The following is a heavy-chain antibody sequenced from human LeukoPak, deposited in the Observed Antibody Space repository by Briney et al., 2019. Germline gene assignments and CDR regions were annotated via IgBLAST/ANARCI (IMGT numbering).Heavy chain of an antibody. CDR3: ARGLRLYCSGGSCYPYYFDY. Sequence: ASVKVSCKASGYTFTGYYMHWVRQAPGQGLEWMGWINPNSGGTNYAQKFQGRVTMTRDTSISTAYMELSRLRSDDTAVYHCARGLRLYCSGGSCYPYYFDYWGQGTLVTVSS. CDR2: INPNSGGT. CDR1: GYTFTGYY. J-gene: IGHJ4*02. V-gene: IGHV1-2*02. D-gene: IGHD2-15*01.